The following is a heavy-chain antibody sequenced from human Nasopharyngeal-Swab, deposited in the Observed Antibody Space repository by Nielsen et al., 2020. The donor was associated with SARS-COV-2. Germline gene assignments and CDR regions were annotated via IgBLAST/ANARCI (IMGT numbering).Heavy chain of an antibody. Sequence: SETLSLTCAVYGGSFSGYYWSWIRQPPGKGLEWIGEINHSGSTNYNPSLKSRVTISVDTSKNQFSLKLSSVTAADTAVYYCATYYDILTGYSEAFDIWGQGTMVTVSS. J-gene: IGHJ3*02. CDR3: ATYYDILTGYSEAFDI. D-gene: IGHD3-9*01. CDR2: INHSGST. V-gene: IGHV4-34*01. CDR1: GGSFSGYY.